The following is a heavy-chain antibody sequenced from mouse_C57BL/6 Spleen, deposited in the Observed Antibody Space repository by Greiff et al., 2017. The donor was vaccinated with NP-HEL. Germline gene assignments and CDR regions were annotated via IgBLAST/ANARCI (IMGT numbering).Heavy chain of an antibody. CDR2: IYPGDGDT. V-gene: IGHV1-82*01. CDR1: GYAFSSSW. J-gene: IGHJ1*03. Sequence: QVQLQQSGPELVKPGASVKISCKASGYAFSSSWMNWVKQRPGKGLEWIGRIYPGDGDTNYNGKFKGKATLTADKSSSTAYMQLSSLTSEDSAVYFGASGGPRWYFDVWGTGTTVTVSS. D-gene: IGHD3-1*01. CDR3: ASGGPRWYFDV.